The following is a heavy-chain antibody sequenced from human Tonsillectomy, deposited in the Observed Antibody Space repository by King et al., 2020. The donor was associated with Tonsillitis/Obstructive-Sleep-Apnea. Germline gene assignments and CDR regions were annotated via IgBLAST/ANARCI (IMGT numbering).Heavy chain of an antibody. J-gene: IGHJ4*02. D-gene: IGHD4-17*01. CDR3: AGQTYGDQRGFDY. Sequence: VQLVESGAEVKKPGESLKISCKGSGYSFTSYWIGWVRQMPGKGLEWMAIIYPGDSDTRYSPSFQGQGPISADKSISTAYLQWSSLKASETAMYYCAGQTYGDQRGFDYWGQGTLVTVSS. V-gene: IGHV5-51*01. CDR1: GYSFTSYW. CDR2: IYPGDSDT.